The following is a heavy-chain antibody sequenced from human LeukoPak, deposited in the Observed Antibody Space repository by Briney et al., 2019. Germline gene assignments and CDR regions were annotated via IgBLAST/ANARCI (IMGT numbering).Heavy chain of an antibody. J-gene: IGHJ4*02. Sequence: ASVKVSCKASGYTFTGYYMHWVRQAPGQGLEWMGWINPNSGGTNYAQKFQGRVTMTRDTSISTAYMELSRLRSDDTAVYYCARGGWDIVVVPAATGLSYFDYWGQGTLVTVSS. V-gene: IGHV1-2*02. CDR3: ARGGWDIVVVPAATGLSYFDY. CDR1: GYTFTGYY. D-gene: IGHD2-2*01. CDR2: INPNSGGT.